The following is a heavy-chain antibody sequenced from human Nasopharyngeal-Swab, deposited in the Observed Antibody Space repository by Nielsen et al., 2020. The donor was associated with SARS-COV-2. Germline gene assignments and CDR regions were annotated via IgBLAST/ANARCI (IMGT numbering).Heavy chain of an antibody. J-gene: IGHJ4*02. V-gene: IGHV4-34*01. CDR1: GGSFSGYY. Sequence: SETLSLTCAVYGGSFSGYYWSWIRQPPGKGLEWIGEINHSGSTNYNPSLKSRVTISVDTSKNQSSLKLSSVTAADTAVYYCARLLGYCSSTSCDYWGQGTLVTVSS. CDR3: ARLLGYCSSTSCDY. D-gene: IGHD2-2*01. CDR2: INHSGST.